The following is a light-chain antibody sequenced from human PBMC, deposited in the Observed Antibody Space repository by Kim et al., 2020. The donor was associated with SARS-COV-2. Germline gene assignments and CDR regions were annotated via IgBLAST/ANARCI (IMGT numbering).Light chain of an antibody. Sequence: GQRVTISCSGSSSNIGSNSVNWYQQVPGTAPKVLIYNNNQRPSGAPDRFSASKSGTSASLAISGLQSEDEADYYCASWDDTLSGWVFGGGTQLTVL. CDR2: NNN. CDR3: ASWDDTLSGWV. V-gene: IGLV1-44*01. CDR1: SSNIGSNS. J-gene: IGLJ3*02.